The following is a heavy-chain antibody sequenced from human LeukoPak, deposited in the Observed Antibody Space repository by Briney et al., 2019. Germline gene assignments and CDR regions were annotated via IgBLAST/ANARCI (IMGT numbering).Heavy chain of an antibody. V-gene: IGHV4-59*01. CDR3: ARANSDYVWGSPYYFDY. J-gene: IGHJ4*02. CDR2: IYYSGST. CDR1: GGSISSYY. D-gene: IGHD3-16*01. Sequence: PSETLSLTCTVSGGSISSYYWSWILQPPAKGLVWSGDIYYSGSTNYNPSLTSRVTISVDTSKNQFSLKLSSVTAADTAVYYCARANSDYVWGSPYYFDYWGQGHLVTVSS.